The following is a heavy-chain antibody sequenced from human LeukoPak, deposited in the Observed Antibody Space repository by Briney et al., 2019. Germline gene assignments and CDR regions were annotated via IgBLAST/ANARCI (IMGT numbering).Heavy chain of an antibody. CDR2: VCYTGST. D-gene: IGHD6-19*01. CDR3: ARRALVVADPPQYYFDY. J-gene: IGHJ4*02. CDR1: GGSISSYY. V-gene: IGHV4-59*01. Sequence: PSETLSLTCTVSGGSISSYYWSWVRQPLGKGLEWIGFVCYTGSTNYSPSLKSRVTISVDTSKNQFSLKLRSVTAADTAVYYCARRALVVADPPQYYFDYWGQGTLVTVSA.